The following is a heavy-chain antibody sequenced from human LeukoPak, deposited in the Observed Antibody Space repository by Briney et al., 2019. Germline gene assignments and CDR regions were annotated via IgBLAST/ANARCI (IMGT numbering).Heavy chain of an antibody. CDR1: GYSFTSYW. Sequence: GESLKISCKGSGYSFTSYWIGWVRQMPGKGLELMGIIYPGDSDTRYSPSFQGQVTISADKSISTAYLQWSSLKASDTAMYYCAIGDFWSGYPAPYFDYWGQGTLVTVSS. V-gene: IGHV5-51*01. J-gene: IGHJ4*02. CDR3: AIGDFWSGYPAPYFDY. D-gene: IGHD3-3*01. CDR2: IYPGDSDT.